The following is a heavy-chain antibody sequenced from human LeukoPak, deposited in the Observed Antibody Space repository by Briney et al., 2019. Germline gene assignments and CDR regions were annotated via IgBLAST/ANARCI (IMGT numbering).Heavy chain of an antibody. J-gene: IGHJ6*03. Sequence: GGSLRLSCAASGFTFSGYWMHWVRQVPEKGLVLVSRIDNGGSGTTYADSVKGRFTVSRDNAKNTLYLRMNSLRVEDTAIYFCVRGGGWDTIFRVVQYMDVWGQGTTVTVSS. CDR2: IDNGGSGT. D-gene: IGHD3-3*01. CDR1: GFTFSGYW. CDR3: VRGGGWDTIFRVVQYMDV. V-gene: IGHV3-74*01.